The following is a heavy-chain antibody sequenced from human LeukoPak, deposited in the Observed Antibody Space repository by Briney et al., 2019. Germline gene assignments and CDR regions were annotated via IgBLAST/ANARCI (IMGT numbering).Heavy chain of an antibody. CDR3: AKDTVKVTTIRRVPHYMDV. D-gene: IGHD5-12*01. V-gene: IGHV3-30*02. CDR1: GFTFSSYG. CDR2: IRYDGSNK. Sequence: GGSLRLSCAASGFTFSSYGMHWVRQAPGKGLEWVAFIRYDGSNKYYADSVKGRFTISRDNSKNTLYLQMNSLRAEDSAVYYCAKDTVKVTTIRRVPHYMDVWGKGTTVTISS. J-gene: IGHJ6*03.